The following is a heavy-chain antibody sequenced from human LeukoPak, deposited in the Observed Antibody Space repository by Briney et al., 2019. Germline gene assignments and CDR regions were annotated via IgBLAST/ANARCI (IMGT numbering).Heavy chain of an antibody. V-gene: IGHV4-59*12. D-gene: IGHD6-19*01. J-gene: IGHJ4*02. CDR2: ISYSGST. CDR3: ARGIAVAAHFDY. Sequence: PSETLSLTCIVSDGSISSYSWSWIRQPPGKGLEWIGYISYSGSTNYNPSLKSRVTISVDTSKNQFSLKLSSVTAADTAVYYCARGIAVAAHFDYWGQGTLVTVSS. CDR1: DGSISSYS.